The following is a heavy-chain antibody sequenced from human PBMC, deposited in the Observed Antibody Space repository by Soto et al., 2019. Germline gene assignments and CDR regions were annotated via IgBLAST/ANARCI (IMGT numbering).Heavy chain of an antibody. CDR1: GFIISSYR. Sequence: GVLRISFAASGFIISSYRMTRVRHAPGKGLEWVANIKEDGSGKNYVDSVNSRFDISRNNAKNSLYLQMNSLRAEDTATYSCARYVAMEVWGQGTTVTVS. CDR2: IKEDGSGK. CDR3: ARYVAMEV. V-gene: IGHV3-7*03. D-gene: IGHD3-10*02. J-gene: IGHJ6*02.